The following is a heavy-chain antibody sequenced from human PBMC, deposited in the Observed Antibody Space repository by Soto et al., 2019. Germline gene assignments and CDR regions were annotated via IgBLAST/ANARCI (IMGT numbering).Heavy chain of an antibody. CDR3: ARDTCSGGSCYFR. CDR2: ISSSSSYI. D-gene: IGHD2-15*01. Sequence: EVQLVESGGGLVKPGGSLRLSCAASGFTFSSYSMNWVRQAPGKGLEWVSSISSSSSYIYYADSVKGRFTISRDNAKNSLYLQMTSLRAEDTAVYYCARDTCSGGSCYFRWGQGTLVTVSS. CDR1: GFTFSSYS. J-gene: IGHJ4*02. V-gene: IGHV3-21*01.